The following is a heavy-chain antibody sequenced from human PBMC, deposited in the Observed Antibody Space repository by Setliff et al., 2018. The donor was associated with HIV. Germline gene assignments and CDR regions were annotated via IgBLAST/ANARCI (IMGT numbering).Heavy chain of an antibody. Sequence: PGGSLRLSCAASGFIFDGYAMHWVRQVPGKGLEWVALISWDGATTNYADSVKGRFTISRDSSNNSLYLLMNSLRTEDTALYYCAREGGSERMPFFYYYMDVRGKGTTVTVSS. CDR2: ISWDGATT. CDR1: GFIFDGYA. V-gene: IGHV3-43*01. CDR3: AREGGSERMPFFYYYMDV. J-gene: IGHJ6*03. D-gene: IGHD3-10*01.